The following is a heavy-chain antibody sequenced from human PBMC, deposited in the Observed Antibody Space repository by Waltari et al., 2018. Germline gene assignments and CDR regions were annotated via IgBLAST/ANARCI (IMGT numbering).Heavy chain of an antibody. CDR1: GYTFTSYD. CDR3: ARGFVGYWYFDL. D-gene: IGHD6-6*01. Sequence: QVQLVQSGAEVKKPGASVKVSCKASGYTFTSYDINWGRQATGQGLEWMGWMNPNSGNTGYAQKFQGRVTMTRNTSISTAYMELRSLRSDDTAVYYCARGFVGYWYFDLWGRGTLVTVSS. V-gene: IGHV1-8*01. CDR2: MNPNSGNT. J-gene: IGHJ2*01.